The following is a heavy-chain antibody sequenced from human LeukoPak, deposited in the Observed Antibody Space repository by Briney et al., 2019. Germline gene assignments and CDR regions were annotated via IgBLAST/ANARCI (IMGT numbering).Heavy chain of an antibody. Sequence: SETLSLTCAVYGGSFSGYYWSWIRQPPGKELEWMGQINHSGSTNYYQSLKSRVTISVDTSKNQFSLKLISVTAADTAVYYCARGRRGSPRPLPPVPALDYWGQGTLVTVSS. CDR3: ARGRRGSPRPLPPVPALDY. D-gene: IGHD1-26*01. J-gene: IGHJ4*02. CDR2: INHSGST. CDR1: GGSFSGYY. V-gene: IGHV4-34*01.